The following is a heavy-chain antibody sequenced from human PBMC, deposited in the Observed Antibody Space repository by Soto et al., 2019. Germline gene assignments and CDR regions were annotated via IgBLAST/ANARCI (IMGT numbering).Heavy chain of an antibody. J-gene: IGHJ4*02. CDR3: ARGGECYNFGAGY. CDR2: IIPKLGSA. Sequence: QVQLVQSGAEVKEPGSSVKVSCKASGGGNLRDYRTTWVRRAPGQGLEWMGGIIPKLGSANYAQKFQGRVTITADESTNSVYMELRSMRSDDTAVYYCARGGECYNFGAGYWGQGTPVTVSS. D-gene: IGHD2-21*01. V-gene: IGHV1-69*01. CDR1: GGGNLRDYR.